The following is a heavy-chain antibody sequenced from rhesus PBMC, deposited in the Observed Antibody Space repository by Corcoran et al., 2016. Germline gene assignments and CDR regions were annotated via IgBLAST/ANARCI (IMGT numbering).Heavy chain of an antibody. Sequence: QVQLQESGPGLLKPSDTLSLTCAVSGGSISGGYGWGLRRQPPGKGLEGFGSIYSSNGTTYYNPSLKSRVTISTDTSKNQFSLKLSSVTAADTAVYYCARNLVLQYLDWLLHFDYWGQGVLVTVSS. CDR2: IYSSNGTT. D-gene: IGHD3-3*01. V-gene: IGHV4S7*01. CDR1: GGSISGGYG. CDR3: ARNLVLQYLDWLLHFDY. J-gene: IGHJ4*01.